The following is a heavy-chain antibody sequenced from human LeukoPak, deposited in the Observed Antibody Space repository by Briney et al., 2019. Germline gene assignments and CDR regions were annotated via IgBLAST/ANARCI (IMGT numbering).Heavy chain of an antibody. J-gene: IGHJ4*02. Sequence: PSQTLPLTCTFSGGSISGYYWTWIRQPPGKGLEWIGYIYYSGTTNYNPALESRVTISIDTSRNQFSLRLSSVTAADTAVYHCASENYGSGSLNYWGQGTLVTVSS. CDR2: IYYSGTT. CDR1: GGSISGYY. D-gene: IGHD3-10*01. V-gene: IGHV4-59*08. CDR3: ASENYGSGSLNY.